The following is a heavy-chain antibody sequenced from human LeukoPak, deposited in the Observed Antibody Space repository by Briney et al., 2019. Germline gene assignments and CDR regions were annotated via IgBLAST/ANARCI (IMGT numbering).Heavy chain of an antibody. D-gene: IGHD6-13*01. CDR2: IYSTGST. V-gene: IGHV4-4*07. Sequence: SEPLSLPCTVSGGSISSYYWSWIRQPAGKGPEWIGRIYSTGSTNYNPSLKSRVTMSVDTSKNQFSLRLRSVTAADTAVYYCARQIASAGTAGFDFWGQGALVTVSS. J-gene: IGHJ4*02. CDR1: GGSISSYY. CDR3: ARQIASAGTAGFDF.